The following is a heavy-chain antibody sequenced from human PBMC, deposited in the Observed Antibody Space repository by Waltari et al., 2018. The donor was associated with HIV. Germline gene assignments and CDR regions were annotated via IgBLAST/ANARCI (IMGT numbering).Heavy chain of an antibody. V-gene: IGHV4-59*01. CDR2: IYYRGRT. J-gene: IGHJ6*02. CDR3: ARVLDYCSGGSCPLYGMDV. CDR1: GGSISSYY. D-gene: IGHD2-15*01. Sequence: QVQLQESGPGLVKPSETLPLTCTVSGGSISSYYSSWIRQPPGKGLEWIGYIYYRGRTNYNPSLKSRVTISVDTSKNQFSLKLSSVTAADTAVYYCARVLDYCSGGSCPLYGMDVWGQGTTVTVSS.